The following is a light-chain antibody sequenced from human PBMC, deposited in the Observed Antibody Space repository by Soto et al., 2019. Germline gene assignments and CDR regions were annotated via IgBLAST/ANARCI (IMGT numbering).Light chain of an antibody. J-gene: IGKJ5*01. V-gene: IGKV1-33*01. CDR2: DAS. CDR3: QQHDNLPPIT. Sequence: IRMPQSPSSFSASTGDSVTITGRASQGISSYLAWYQQKPGKAPKLLIYDASNLETGVPSRFSGSGSGTDFTFTISSLQPEDIATYYCQQHDNLPPITVGQGTRLEIK. CDR1: QGISSY.